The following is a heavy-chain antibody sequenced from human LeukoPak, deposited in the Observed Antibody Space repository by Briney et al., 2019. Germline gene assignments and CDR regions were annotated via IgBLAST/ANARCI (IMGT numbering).Heavy chain of an antibody. Sequence: PSETLSLTCTVSGGSISSGDYYWSWIRQPPGKGLEWIGYIYYSGSTYYNPSLKSRVTISVDTSKNQFSLKLSSVTAADTAVYYCARTGMVRGVIRVYYYYMDVWGKGTTVTVSS. V-gene: IGHV4-30-4*08. D-gene: IGHD3-10*01. CDR1: GGSISSGDYY. J-gene: IGHJ6*03. CDR3: ARTGMVRGVIRVYYYYMDV. CDR2: IYYSGST.